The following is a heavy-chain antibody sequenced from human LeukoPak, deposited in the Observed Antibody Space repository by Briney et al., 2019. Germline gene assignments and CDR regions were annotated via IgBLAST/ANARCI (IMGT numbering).Heavy chain of an antibody. CDR3: ANDQSVVGYCSSTGCYYYYYGMNV. D-gene: IGHD2-2*01. V-gene: IGHV3-30*18. J-gene: IGHJ6*02. CDR1: GCTFSGYG. Sequence: PGRSLRLSCAASGCTFSGYGMHWGRQAPGKGLEWVAVISYDGTNKYYADSVKGRFTISRDNSKNTLYLQMNSLRAEDTAVYYCANDQSVVGYCSSTGCYYYYYGMNVWGQGTTVTVSS. CDR2: ISYDGTNK.